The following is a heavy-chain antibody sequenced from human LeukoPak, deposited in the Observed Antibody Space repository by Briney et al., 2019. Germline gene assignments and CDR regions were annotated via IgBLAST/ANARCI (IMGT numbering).Heavy chain of an antibody. D-gene: IGHD2-8*01. CDR1: GFTFSSYA. CDR2: ISYDGSNK. CDR3: ARDFVMVYAITLVDY. J-gene: IGHJ4*02. V-gene: IGHV3-30-3*01. Sequence: PGGSLRLSCAASGFTFSSYAMHWVRQAPGKGLEWVAVISYDGSNKYYADSVEGRFTISRDNSKNTLYLQMNSLRAEDTAVYYCARDFVMVYAITLVDYWGQGTLVIVSS.